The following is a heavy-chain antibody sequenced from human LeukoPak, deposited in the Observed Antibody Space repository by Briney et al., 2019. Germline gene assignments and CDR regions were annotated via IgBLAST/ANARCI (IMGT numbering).Heavy chain of an antibody. D-gene: IGHD3-22*01. J-gene: IGHJ4*02. CDR2: ISGSSSFI. V-gene: IGHV3-21*01. CDR1: GFTFSSYS. Sequence: PGGSLRLSCAASGFTFSSYSMTWVRQAPGKGLEWVSSISGSSSFIYYADSVKGRFTISRDNAKNSLYLQMNGLRGEDTAVYYCAREGAVSGGYYDYWGQGTLVTVSS. CDR3: AREGAVSGGYYDY.